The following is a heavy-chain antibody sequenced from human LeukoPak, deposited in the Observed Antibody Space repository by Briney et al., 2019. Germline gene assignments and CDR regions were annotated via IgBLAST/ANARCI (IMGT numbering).Heavy chain of an antibody. CDR2: ISSSGGST. V-gene: IGHV3-23*01. CDR1: GFTFSNYA. Sequence: GGSLRLSCVASGFTFSNYAMNWGRQAPGMGLEWVSVISSSGGSTAYADPVRGRFTISRDNSKNTLFFQMNSLKAEDTAGFYGVTESTGTLDYWGQGILVTVSS. CDR3: VTESTGTLDY. J-gene: IGHJ4*02. D-gene: IGHD3-9*01.